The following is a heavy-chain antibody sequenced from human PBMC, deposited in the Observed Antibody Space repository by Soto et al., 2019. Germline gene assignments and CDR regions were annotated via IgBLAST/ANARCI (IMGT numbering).Heavy chain of an antibody. J-gene: IGHJ4*02. CDR3: ATKPNGLYYFDY. V-gene: IGHV4-31*03. Sequence: QVQLQESGPGLVQPSQTLSLTCTVSGGSISSGGYYWSWIRQHPGKGLEWIGYINSSGVTYHAPSLKSRVSMSVDMSKNQFSLRLSSVTAADTAVYYCATKPNGLYYFDYWGQGALVTVSS. CDR1: GGSISSGGYY. CDR2: INSSGVT. D-gene: IGHD2-8*01.